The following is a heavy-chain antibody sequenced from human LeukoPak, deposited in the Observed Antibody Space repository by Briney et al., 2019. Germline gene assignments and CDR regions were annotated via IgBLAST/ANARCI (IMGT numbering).Heavy chain of an antibody. V-gene: IGHV4-31*03. CDR3: ARGQTRRGWFGESPYDY. Sequence: SETLSLTCTVSGGSVSSGGYYWRWIRQHPGKGLEWRGYIYCSGSTYYNPSLKRRVTISVYTNKNQFSLKLSSVTAAETAVHYCARGQTRRGWFGESPYDYWGQGTLVTVSS. CDR1: GGSVSSGGYY. J-gene: IGHJ4*02. CDR2: IYCSGST. D-gene: IGHD3-10*01.